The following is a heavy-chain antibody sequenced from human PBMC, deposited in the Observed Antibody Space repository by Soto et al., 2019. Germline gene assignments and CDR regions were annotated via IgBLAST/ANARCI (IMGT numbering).Heavy chain of an antibody. V-gene: IGHV4-31*03. Sequence: PSETLSLTCTVSGGSISSGGYYWSWIRQHPGKGLEWIGYIYYSGRTYYNPSPHSRVSIAVDTTENQFSLKLTSVTAADTSVYYCARGSFSSSSSWFDPWGRGTLVTVSS. D-gene: IGHD6-6*01. CDR1: GGSISSGGYY. CDR2: IYYSGRT. J-gene: IGHJ5*02. CDR3: ARGSFSSSSSWFDP.